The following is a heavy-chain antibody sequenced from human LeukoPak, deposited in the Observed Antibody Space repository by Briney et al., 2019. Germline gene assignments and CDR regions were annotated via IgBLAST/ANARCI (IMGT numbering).Heavy chain of an antibody. V-gene: IGHV3-23*01. CDR1: GFTFKNYA. Sequence: GGSLRLSCAASGFTFKNYAMNWVRQAPGKGLEWVSAITGSGGSTYYADSVEGRFTISRDNSKNMLYLQMNSLRADDTAVYYCAKEVGHGSGSYYDYWGQGTLVTVSS. J-gene: IGHJ4*02. CDR3: AKEVGHGSGSYYDY. D-gene: IGHD3-10*01. CDR2: ITGSGGST.